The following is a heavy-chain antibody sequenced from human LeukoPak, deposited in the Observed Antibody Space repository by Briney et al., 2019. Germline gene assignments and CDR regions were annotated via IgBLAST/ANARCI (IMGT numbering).Heavy chain of an antibody. J-gene: IGHJ4*02. CDR1: GFTFSSYA. CDR3: AGGALRV. CDR2: ISYDGSNK. Sequence: GGSLRLSCAASGFTFSSYAMHWVRQAPGKGLEWVAVISYDGSNKYYADSVKGRFTISRDNSKNTLYLQMNSLRAEDTAVYYCAGGALRVWGQGTLVTVSS. D-gene: IGHD6-25*01. V-gene: IGHV3-30*04.